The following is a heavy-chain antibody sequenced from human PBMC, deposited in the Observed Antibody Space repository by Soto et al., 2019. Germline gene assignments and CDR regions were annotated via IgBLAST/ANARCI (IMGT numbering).Heavy chain of an antibody. D-gene: IGHD2-21*02. Sequence: LTCGVSGGTVASSHWWSWVRQSPGRGLEWIGNVYHTGDTNFNPSLQSRVTFSVDKSNNQFSLRLTSVTAADTAVYFCAREIVTAGGNNYFDPWGPGTLVTVSS. CDR1: GGTVASSHW. CDR3: AREIVTAGGNNYFDP. CDR2: VYHTGDT. J-gene: IGHJ5*02. V-gene: IGHV4-4*01.